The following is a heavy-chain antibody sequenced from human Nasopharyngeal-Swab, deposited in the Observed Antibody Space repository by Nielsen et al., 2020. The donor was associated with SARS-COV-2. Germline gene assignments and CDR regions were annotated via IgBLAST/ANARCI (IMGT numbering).Heavy chain of an antibody. CDR2: IYYSGST. CDR1: GGSIGSGYYY. V-gene: IGHV4-39*01. CDR3: ARLVGPAARPLGY. D-gene: IGHD6-6*01. J-gene: IGHJ4*02. Sequence: SETLSTPGPVLGGSIGSGYYYWGWIRQPQGKGLEWFGNIYYSGSTNYNPSLRSGATISEDTSKTQFSLKLGSVTAADTAVYYCARLVGPAARPLGYWGQGILVTVSS.